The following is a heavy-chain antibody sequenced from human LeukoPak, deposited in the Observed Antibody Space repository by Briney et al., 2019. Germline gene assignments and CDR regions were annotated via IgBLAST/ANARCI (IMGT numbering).Heavy chain of an antibody. J-gene: IGHJ4*02. V-gene: IGHV4-4*07. Sequence: SETLSLTCTVSGGSISSHYGTWIRQTAGKGLEWLGRIYSNGRTDYNPSLRSRVTMSVDTSRNRFSLRLESMTAADTAVYYCARRGSAMVRENSYYFDYWGQGTLVTVSS. D-gene: IGHD3-10*01. CDR1: GGSISSHY. CDR3: ARRGSAMVRENSYYFDY. CDR2: IYSNGRT.